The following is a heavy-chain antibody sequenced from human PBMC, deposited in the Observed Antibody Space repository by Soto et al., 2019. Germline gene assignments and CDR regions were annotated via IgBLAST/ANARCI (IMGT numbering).Heavy chain of an antibody. CDR2: IYYSGST. V-gene: IGHV4-59*08. CDR1: GGSISSYY. J-gene: IGHJ4*02. CDR3: ARHPNCSGGSCYSWEFDY. Sequence: SETLSLTCTVSGGSISSYYWSWIRQPPGKGLEWIGYIYYSGSTNYNPSLKSRVTISVDTSKNQFSLKLSSVTAADTAVYYCARHPNCSGGSCYSWEFDYWGQGTLVTVSS. D-gene: IGHD2-15*01.